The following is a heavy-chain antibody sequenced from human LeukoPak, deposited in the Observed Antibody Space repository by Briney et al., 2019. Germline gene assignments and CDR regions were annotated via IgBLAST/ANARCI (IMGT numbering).Heavy chain of an antibody. V-gene: IGHV3-7*03. D-gene: IGHD5-18*01. Sequence: LGGSLRLSCAASGFTFSSYWMSWVRQAPGKGLGWVANIKQDGSEKYYVDSVKGRFTISRDNAKNSLYLQMNSLRAEDTAVYYCAKVGGQLWFPGAYYYMDVWGKGTTVTISS. CDR1: GFTFSSYW. CDR3: AKVGGQLWFPGAYYYMDV. J-gene: IGHJ6*03. CDR2: IKQDGSEK.